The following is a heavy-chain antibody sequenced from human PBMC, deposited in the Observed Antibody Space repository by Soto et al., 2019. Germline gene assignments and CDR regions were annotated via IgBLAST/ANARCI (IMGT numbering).Heavy chain of an antibody. V-gene: IGHV4-31*03. CDR2: IYYSGST. CDR3: ARDQLGYCSGGSCFNMDV. J-gene: IGHJ6*03. Sequence: TLSLTCTVSGGSISSGGYYWSWIRQHPGKGLEWIGYIYYSGSTYYNPSLKSRVTISVDTSKNQFSLKLSSVTAADTAVYYCARDQLGYCSGGSCFNMDVWGKGTTVTVSS. D-gene: IGHD2-15*01. CDR1: GGSISSGGYY.